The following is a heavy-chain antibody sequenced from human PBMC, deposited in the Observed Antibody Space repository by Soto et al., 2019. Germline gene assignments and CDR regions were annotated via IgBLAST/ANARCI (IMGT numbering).Heavy chain of an antibody. D-gene: IGHD2-8*01. Sequence: SGGSLRLSCAASGFTFSSYSMNWVRQAPGKGLEWVSSISSSSSYIYYADSVKGRFTISRDNAKNSLYLQMNSLRAEDTAVYYCAREWSIVLMVYAPRGVGRAFDIWGQGTMVTVSS. CDR3: AREWSIVLMVYAPRGVGRAFDI. J-gene: IGHJ3*02. CDR1: GFTFSSYS. V-gene: IGHV3-21*01. CDR2: ISSSSSYI.